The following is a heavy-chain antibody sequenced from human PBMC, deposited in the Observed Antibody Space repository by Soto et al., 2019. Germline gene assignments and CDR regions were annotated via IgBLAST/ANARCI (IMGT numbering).Heavy chain of an antibody. Sequence: SETLSLPCAVYCGSFSAFYWRWIRQPPGKGLEWIGEINHSGSTNYNPSLKSRVTISVDTSKNQFSLKLSSVTAADTAVYYCAHGKYSSSFTKTTRYYYGMDVWGQGTTVTVSS. J-gene: IGHJ6*02. V-gene: IGHV4-34*01. D-gene: IGHD6-6*01. CDR1: CGSFSAFY. CDR3: AHGKYSSSFTKTTRYYYGMDV. CDR2: INHSGST.